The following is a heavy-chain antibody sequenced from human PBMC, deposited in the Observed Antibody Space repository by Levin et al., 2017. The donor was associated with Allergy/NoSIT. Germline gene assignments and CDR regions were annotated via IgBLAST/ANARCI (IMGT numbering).Heavy chain of an antibody. CDR3: TRGSGSYPWAVFDH. Sequence: LAGGSLRLSCAASEFTFSRYPMHWVRQAPGKGLEWVAVMSHDGNFKSYADSVRGRFTISRDNSENTLYLKMNSLRLEDTGLYYCTRGSGSYPWAVFDHWGLGTLVTVSS. J-gene: IGHJ4*02. D-gene: IGHD3-16*01. V-gene: IGHV3-30*04. CDR1: EFTFSRYP. CDR2: MSHDGNFK.